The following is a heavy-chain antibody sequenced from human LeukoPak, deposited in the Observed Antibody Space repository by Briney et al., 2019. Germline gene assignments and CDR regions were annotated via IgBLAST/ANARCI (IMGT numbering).Heavy chain of an antibody. D-gene: IGHD3-9*01. CDR2: ISGSGGST. CDR3: AKDRCILTALDY. J-gene: IGHJ4*02. V-gene: IGHV3-23*01. CDR1: GFTFSSYT. Sequence: GGSLRLSCAASGFTFSSYTMSWVRQAPGKGLEWVSAISGSGGSTYYADSVKGRFTISRDNSKNTLYLQMNSLRAEDTAVYYCAKDRCILTALDYWGQGTLVTVSS.